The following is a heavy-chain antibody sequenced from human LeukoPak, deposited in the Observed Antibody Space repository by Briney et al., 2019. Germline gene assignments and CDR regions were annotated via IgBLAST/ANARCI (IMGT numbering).Heavy chain of an antibody. V-gene: IGHV3-20*04. D-gene: IGHD1-26*01. CDR1: GFTFADYG. Sequence: GGSLRLSCAASGFTFADYGMSWVRQAPGKGLGWVSGIIWNGGSKSYADSVKGRCIISRDNAKNSLYLQMNSLRAEDTALYYCARGRGSYFYYYYYMDVWGKGTTVTVSS. CDR2: IIWNGGSK. J-gene: IGHJ6*03. CDR3: ARGRGSYFYYYYYMDV.